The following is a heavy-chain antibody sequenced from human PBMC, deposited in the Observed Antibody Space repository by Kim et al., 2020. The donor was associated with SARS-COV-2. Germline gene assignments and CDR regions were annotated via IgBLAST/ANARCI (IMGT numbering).Heavy chain of an antibody. D-gene: IGHD3-3*01. CDR3: ATEKSGYAFDY. Sequence: GGSLRLSCAASGLTFGDLGMHWVRQAPGKGLEWVAVIWFDGTNDCYADSVKGRFTISRDDSINTLYLQMNSLRAEDTALYFCATEKSGYAFDYWGQGTLVTVSS. J-gene: IGHJ4*02. CDR1: GLTFGDLG. CDR2: IWFDGTND. V-gene: IGHV3-33*01.